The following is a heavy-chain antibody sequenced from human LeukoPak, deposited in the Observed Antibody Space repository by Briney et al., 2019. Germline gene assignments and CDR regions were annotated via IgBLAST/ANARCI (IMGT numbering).Heavy chain of an antibody. CDR1: GGSFSGYY. CDR3: ARGSFMRWQQFNWFDP. V-gene: IGHV4-34*01. Sequence: SETLSLTCAVYGGSFSGYYWSWIRQPPGKGLEWIGEINHSGSTNYNPSLKSRVTISVDTSKNQFSLKLSSVTAADTAVYYCARGSFMRWQQFNWFDPWGQGTLVTVSS. D-gene: IGHD5-24*01. CDR2: INHSGST. J-gene: IGHJ5*02.